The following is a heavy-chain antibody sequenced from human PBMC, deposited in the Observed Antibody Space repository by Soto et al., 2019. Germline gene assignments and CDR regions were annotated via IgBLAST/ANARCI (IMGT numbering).Heavy chain of an antibody. CDR1: GGSIRSGGYP. D-gene: IGHD1-26*01. J-gene: IGHJ5*02. Sequence: SETLSLTCAVSGGSIRSGGYPWSWIRQPPGKGLEGIGYIYHSGGTYYHPSLKSRVTISVDRSKNQFSLKLSSVTAADTAVYYCARGVGRWFDPWGQRTLVTVSS. CDR3: ARGVGRWFDP. CDR2: IYHSGGT. V-gene: IGHV4-30-2*01.